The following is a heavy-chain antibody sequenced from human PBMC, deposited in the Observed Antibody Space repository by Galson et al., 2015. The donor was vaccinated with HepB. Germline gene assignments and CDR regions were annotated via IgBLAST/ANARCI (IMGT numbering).Heavy chain of an antibody. CDR1: GFTFSSYS. D-gene: IGHD3-3*01. V-gene: IGHV3-48*01. J-gene: IGHJ4*02. CDR2: ISSSSNTI. CDR3: VTTGVTHYDFGTPPGY. Sequence: SLRLSCAASGFTFSSYSMNWVRQAPGKGLEWVSYISSSSNTIYYADSVKGRFTTSRDNAKTSLYLQMNSPRAEDTAVYYCVTTGVTHYDFGTPPGYWGQGTLVIVSS.